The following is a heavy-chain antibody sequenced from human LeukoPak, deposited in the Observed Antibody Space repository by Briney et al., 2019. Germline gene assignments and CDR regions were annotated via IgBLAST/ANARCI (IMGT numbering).Heavy chain of an antibody. CDR1: VFTFSSYS. D-gene: IGHD6-6*01. Sequence: GGSLRLSCAPSVFTFSSYSMSCVRQAPGEGLEWVSYICSSSSYIYYADSVRGRFTISRDNAKTSKYLKMTSMRAEDTAVYYCARLGSSSRGRDFDYWGQGTLVTVSS. J-gene: IGHJ4*02. CDR2: ICSSSSYI. V-gene: IGHV3-21*01. CDR3: ARLGSSSRGRDFDY.